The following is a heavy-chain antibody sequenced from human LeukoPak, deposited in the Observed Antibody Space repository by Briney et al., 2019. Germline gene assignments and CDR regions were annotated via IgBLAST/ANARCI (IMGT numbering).Heavy chain of an antibody. Sequence: SETLSLTCAVFGGSFSGYYWSWIRQPPGKGLEWIGEINHSGSTNYNPSLKSRVTISVDMSKNQFSLKLSSVTAADTAVYYCARVAAGIVGATIFDYWGQGTLVTVSS. V-gene: IGHV4-34*01. CDR2: INHSGST. CDR3: ARVAAGIVGATIFDY. CDR1: GGSFSGYY. J-gene: IGHJ4*02. D-gene: IGHD1-26*01.